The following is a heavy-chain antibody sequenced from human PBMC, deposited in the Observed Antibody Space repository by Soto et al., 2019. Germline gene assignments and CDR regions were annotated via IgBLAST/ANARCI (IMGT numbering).Heavy chain of an antibody. Sequence: GASVKVSCKASGYTFFTYDISWVRQVLGQGLEWMGWISTYSGDTKYAQKFQGRVTMTTDTSTTTAYLELRSLRSDDTAVYYCARHHGPTSSENWFDPWGQGTLVTVSS. V-gene: IGHV1-18*01. J-gene: IGHJ5*02. CDR2: ISTYSGDT. D-gene: IGHD3-16*01. CDR1: GYTFFTYD. CDR3: ARHHGPTSSENWFDP.